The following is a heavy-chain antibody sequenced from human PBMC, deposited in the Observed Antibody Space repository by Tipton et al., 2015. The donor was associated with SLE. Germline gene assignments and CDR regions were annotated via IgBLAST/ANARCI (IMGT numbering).Heavy chain of an antibody. J-gene: IGHJ2*01. D-gene: IGHD3-22*01. CDR2: IYTSGST. Sequence: TLSLTCTVSGGSISRGPYYWNWIRQPAGKGLEWIGRIYTSGSTYYNPSLQSRVAISVDTSRSQFSLKLTSLTAADTAVYYCARERGGGHYDSSGYSDYYFDLWGRGTLVTVSS. CDR1: GGSISRGPYY. V-gene: IGHV4-61*02. CDR3: ARERGGGHYDSSGYSDYYFDL.